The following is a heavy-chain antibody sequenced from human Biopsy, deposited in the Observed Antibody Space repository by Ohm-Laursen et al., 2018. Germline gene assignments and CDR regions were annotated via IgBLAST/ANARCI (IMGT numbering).Heavy chain of an antibody. J-gene: IGHJ4*02. V-gene: IGHV3-23*01. CDR2: SSGNSDII. CDR3: ALAAAQTVTHFDY. Sequence: GSLRLSCSGSGFTVSSNAMTWFRQAQGKGLERVSTSSGNSDIIYDTDSVKSRFTISRDNSKNTLYLQMNSLRADDTAVYYCALAAAQTVTHFDYWGQGTLVTVSS. D-gene: IGHD4-17*01. CDR1: GFTVSSNA.